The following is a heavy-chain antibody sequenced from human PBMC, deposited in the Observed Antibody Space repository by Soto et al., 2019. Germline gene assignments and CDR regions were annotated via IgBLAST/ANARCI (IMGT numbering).Heavy chain of an antibody. D-gene: IGHD3-16*01. CDR3: SRGSYVALDH. J-gene: IGHJ4*01. CDR2: INSDGSST. CDR1: GFSFSNSW. V-gene: IGHV3-74*01. Sequence: EVQAVESGGGLVQPGGSLRVSCATSGFSFSNSWIHWVRQAPGKGLVWVSNINSDGSSTNYADSVQGRFTISRDNARNTLYLQMTSLRAEDTAVYYCSRGSYVALDHWGHGILVIVSS.